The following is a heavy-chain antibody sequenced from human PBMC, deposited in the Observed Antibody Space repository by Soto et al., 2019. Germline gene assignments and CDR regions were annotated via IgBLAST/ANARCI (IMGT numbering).Heavy chain of an antibody. J-gene: IGHJ6*03. V-gene: IGHV1-69*04. CDR3: ARDLGRERVSPYYMDV. Sequence: VASVKVSCKASGGTFNIYTINWVRQAPGQGLEWMGRIFPLLGITNYAQKFQDRVTITADKSTSTAYMELSSLKSEDTAVYYCARDLGRERVSPYYMDVWGKGTTVTVSS. CDR1: GGTFNIYT. D-gene: IGHD1-26*01. CDR2: IFPLLGIT.